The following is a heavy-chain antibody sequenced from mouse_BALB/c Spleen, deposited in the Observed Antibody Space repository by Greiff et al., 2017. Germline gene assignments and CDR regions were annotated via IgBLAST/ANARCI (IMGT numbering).Heavy chain of an antibody. CDR1: GFNIKDYY. Sequence: VQLQQSGAELVRSGASVKLSCTASGFNIKDYYMHWVKQRPEQGLEWIGWIDPENGDTEYAPKFQGKATMTADTSSNTAYLQLSSLTSEDTAVYYCNAGVRDAMDYWGQGTSVTVSS. CDR3: NAGVRDAMDY. CDR2: IDPENGDT. J-gene: IGHJ4*01. D-gene: IGHD2-14*01. V-gene: IGHV14-4*02.